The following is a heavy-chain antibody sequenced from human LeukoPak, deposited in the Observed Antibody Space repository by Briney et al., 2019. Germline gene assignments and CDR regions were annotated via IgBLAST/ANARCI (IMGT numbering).Heavy chain of an antibody. CDR3: AKGADYGDYAVLPNYGMDV. CDR2: ISGSGGST. J-gene: IGHJ6*02. V-gene: IGHV3-23*01. D-gene: IGHD4-17*01. CDR1: GFTFSSYA. Sequence: PGGSLRLSCAASGFTFSSYAMTWVRQAPGKGLERVSAISGSGGSTDYADSVKGRFTISRDNSKNTLYLQMNSLRAEDTAVYYCAKGADYGDYAVLPNYGMDVWGPGTMVTVSS.